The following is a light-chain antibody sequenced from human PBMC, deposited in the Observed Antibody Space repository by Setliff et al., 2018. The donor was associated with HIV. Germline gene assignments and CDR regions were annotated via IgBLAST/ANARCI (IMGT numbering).Light chain of an antibody. CDR1: SSNIGNNY. CDR3: GTWDSSLSAGV. J-gene: IGLJ2*01. CDR2: DNN. V-gene: IGLV1-51*01. Sequence: QSALMQPPSVSAAPGQKVTISCSGSSSNIGNNYVSWYQQLPGTAPKLLIYDNNKRPSKIPNRFSGSKSGTSATLGITGLQTGDEADYYCGTWDSSLSAGVFGGGTKVTVL.